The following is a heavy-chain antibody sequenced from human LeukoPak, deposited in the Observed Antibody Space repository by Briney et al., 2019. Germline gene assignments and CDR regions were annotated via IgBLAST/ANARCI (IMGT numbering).Heavy chain of an antibody. J-gene: IGHJ4*02. CDR2: ISSSSSYI. CDR3: ARTIEMATISYFDY. V-gene: IGHV3-21*01. CDR1: GFTFSSYS. Sequence: GGSLRLSCAASGFTFSSYSMNWVRQAPGKGLEWVSSISSSSSYIYYADSVKGRFTISRDNSKNTLYLQMNSLRAGDTAVYYCARTIEMATISYFDYWGQGTLVTVSS. D-gene: IGHD5-24*01.